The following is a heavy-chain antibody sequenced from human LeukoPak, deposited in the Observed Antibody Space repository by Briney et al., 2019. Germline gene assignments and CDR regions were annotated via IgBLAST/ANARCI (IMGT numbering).Heavy chain of an antibody. CDR1: GFTFSSNG. CDR3: AKREAVTVTAEWDYLDY. J-gene: IGHJ4*02. CDR2: IWYDGSKK. D-gene: IGHD6-19*01. Sequence: PGGSLRLSCAASGFTFSSNGMYWVRQAPGKGLEWVSLIWYDGSKKYYVDSVKGRFTISRDDSNNTVYLQMNNLRVEDTAVYYCAKREAVTVTAEWDYLDYWGLGTLVAVSS. V-gene: IGHV3-30*02.